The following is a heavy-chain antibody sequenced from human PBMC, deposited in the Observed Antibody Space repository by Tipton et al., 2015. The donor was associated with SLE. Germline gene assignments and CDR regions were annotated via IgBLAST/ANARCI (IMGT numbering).Heavy chain of an antibody. V-gene: IGHV4-38-2*02. J-gene: IGHJ6*03. Sequence: LRLSCTVSNYSISIGHYWGWIRQSPGKGLGWIATIFHTGTAYYNPSLKSRVTISVDTSKNQFSLRLSSVTAADTALYYCTRGANYDLWSVYSDLHYYYMDVWGKGTTVTVSS. CDR2: IFHTGTA. CDR3: TRGANYDLWSVYSDLHYYYMDV. D-gene: IGHD3-3*01. CDR1: NYSISIGHY.